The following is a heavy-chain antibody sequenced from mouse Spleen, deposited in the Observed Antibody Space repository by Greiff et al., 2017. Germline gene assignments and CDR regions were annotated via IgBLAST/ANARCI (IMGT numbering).Heavy chain of an antibody. V-gene: IGHV14-1*01. CDR1: GFNIKDYY. J-gene: IGHJ3*01. Sequence: VQLQQSGAELVRPGASVKLSCTASGFNIKDYYMHWVKQRPEQGLEWIGRIDPEDGDTEYAPKFQGKATMTADTSSNTAYLQLSSLTSEDTAVYYCTTDDYDQAWFAYWGQGTLVTVSA. CDR3: TTDDYDQAWFAY. CDR2: IDPEDGDT. D-gene: IGHD2-4*01.